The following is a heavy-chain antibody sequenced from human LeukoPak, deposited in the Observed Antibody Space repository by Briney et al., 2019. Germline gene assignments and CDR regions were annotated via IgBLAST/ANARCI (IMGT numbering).Heavy chain of an antibody. J-gene: IGHJ4*02. CDR2: INHSGST. CDR1: GGSFSGYY. V-gene: IGHV4-34*01. Sequence: SETLSLTCAVYGGSFSGYYWSWIRQPPGKGLEWIGEINHSGSTNYNPSLKSRVAISVDTSKNQFSLKLSSVTAADTAVYYCARSGGLYGDCNYWGQGTLVTVSS. CDR3: ARSGGLYGDCNY. D-gene: IGHD4-17*01.